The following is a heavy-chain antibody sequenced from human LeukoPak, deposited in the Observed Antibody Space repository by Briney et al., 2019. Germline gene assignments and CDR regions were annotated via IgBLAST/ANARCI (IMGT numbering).Heavy chain of an antibody. Sequence: SETLSLTCTVSGGSISSSSYYWSWIRQPAGKGLEWIGRIYTSGSTNYNPSLKSRVTMSVDTSKNQFSLKLSSVTAADTAVYYCARDLGRTKYSSSVNWFDPWGQGTLVTVSS. CDR3: ARDLGRTKYSSSVNWFDP. J-gene: IGHJ5*02. V-gene: IGHV4-61*02. CDR2: IYTSGST. D-gene: IGHD6-6*01. CDR1: GGSISSSSYY.